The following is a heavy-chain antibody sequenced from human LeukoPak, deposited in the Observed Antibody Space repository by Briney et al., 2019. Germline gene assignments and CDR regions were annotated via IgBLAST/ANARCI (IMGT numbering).Heavy chain of an antibody. D-gene: IGHD6-19*01. V-gene: IGHV1-18*01. CDR3: AGVRDEWTVAGYGMDV. CDR2: ISAYNGNT. Sequence: ASVKVSCKASGYTFTSYGISWVRQAPGQGLEWMGWISAYNGNTNYAQKLQGRVTMTTDTSTSTAYMELRSLRSDDTAVYYCAGVRDEWTVAGYGMDVWGQGTTVTVSS. J-gene: IGHJ6*02. CDR1: GYTFTSYG.